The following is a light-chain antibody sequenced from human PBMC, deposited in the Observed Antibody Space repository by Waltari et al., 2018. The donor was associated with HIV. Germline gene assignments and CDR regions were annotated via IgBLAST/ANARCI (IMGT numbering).Light chain of an antibody. CDR2: DVS. Sequence: QSALTQPRSVSGSPGQSVTISCTGTSSDVGGYNFVSWYQQHPGKAPTLVIYDVSKWPSWVPDRFSGAKSGNTASLTISGLQAEDEADYYCCSYTGSYTWVFGGGTELTVL. J-gene: IGLJ3*02. V-gene: IGLV2-11*01. CDR1: SSDVGGYNF. CDR3: CSYTGSYTWV.